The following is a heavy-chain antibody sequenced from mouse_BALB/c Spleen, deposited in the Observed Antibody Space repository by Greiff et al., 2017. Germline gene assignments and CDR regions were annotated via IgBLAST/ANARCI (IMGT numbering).Heavy chain of an antibody. J-gene: IGHJ3*01. CDR3: ASWGNQAWFAY. V-gene: IGHV14-1*02. CDR1: GFNIKDYY. CDR2: IDPENGNT. D-gene: IGHD2-1*01. Sequence: VQLQQSGAELVRPGALVKLSCKASGFNIKDYYMHWVKQRPEQGLEWIGWIDPENGNTIYDPKFQGKASITADTSSNTAYLQLSSLTSEDTAVYYCASWGNQAWFAYWGQGTLVTVSA.